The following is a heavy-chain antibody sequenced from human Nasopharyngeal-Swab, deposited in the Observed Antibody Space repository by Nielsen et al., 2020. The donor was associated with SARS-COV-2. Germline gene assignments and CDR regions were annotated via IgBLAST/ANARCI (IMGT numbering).Heavy chain of an antibody. V-gene: IGHV3-11*01. J-gene: IGHJ6*03. CDR3: AGNPTTVFGVVRTSYYYYYYMDV. D-gene: IGHD3-3*01. Sequence: GESLKIFCAASGFTFSDYYMSWIRQAPGKGLEWVSYISSSGSTIYYADSVKGRFTISRDNAKNSLYLQMNSLRAEDTAVYYCAGNPTTVFGVVRTSYYYYYYMDVWGKGTTVTVSS. CDR2: ISSSGSTI. CDR1: GFTFSDYY.